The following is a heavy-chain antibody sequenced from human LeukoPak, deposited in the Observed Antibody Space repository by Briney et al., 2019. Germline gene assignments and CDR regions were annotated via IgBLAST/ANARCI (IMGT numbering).Heavy chain of an antibody. CDR1: RFTFSSFS. CDR2: ISTSSSTM. CDR3: ARVHAAYPFDY. J-gene: IGHJ4*02. Sequence: PGGSLRLSCAASRFTFSSFSMNWVRQAPGKGLEWVSYISTSSSTMYYADSVKGRFTISRDNAKNSLYLQMNSLRAEDTAVYYCARVHAAYPFDYWGQGTLVTVSS. D-gene: IGHD2-15*01. V-gene: IGHV3-48*01.